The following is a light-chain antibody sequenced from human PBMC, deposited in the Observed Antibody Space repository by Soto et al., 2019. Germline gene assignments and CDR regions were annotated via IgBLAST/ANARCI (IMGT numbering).Light chain of an antibody. CDR3: QQYRGRPYT. J-gene: IGKJ2*01. CDR1: QSIRPW. Sequence: DIQMTQSPSTLSAYVGERVTITCRASQSIRPWLAWYQKKPGKAPNLLIYRASNLQTGVPSRFSGSGSGTEFTLTINSLQPDDFATYYCQQYRGRPYTFGQGTKLEIE. V-gene: IGKV1-5*03. CDR2: RAS.